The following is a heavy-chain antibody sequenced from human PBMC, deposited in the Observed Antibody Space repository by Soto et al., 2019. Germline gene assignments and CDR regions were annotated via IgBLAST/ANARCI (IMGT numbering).Heavy chain of an antibody. CDR1: GGTFSSYA. V-gene: IGHV1-69*13. J-gene: IGHJ3*02. Sequence: GASVKASCKDPGGTFSSYAISSVQQATGQGLEWXGGXXPXXXXXNXXXKFQGRVTITADESTSTAYMELSSLRSEDTAVYYCASRIEVWAFDIWGQGTMVTASS. D-gene: IGHD3-16*01. CDR2: XXPXXXXX. CDR3: ASRIEVWAFDI.